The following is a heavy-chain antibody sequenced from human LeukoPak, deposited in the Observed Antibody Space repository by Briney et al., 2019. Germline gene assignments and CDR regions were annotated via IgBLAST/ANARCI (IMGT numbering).Heavy chain of an antibody. D-gene: IGHD6-19*01. CDR2: ISSSGSTI. V-gene: IGHV3-48*03. J-gene: IGHJ5*02. Sequence: GGSLRLSCAASGFTFSSYEMNWVRQAPGKGLEWVSYISSSGSTIYYADSVKGRFTISRDNAKNSLYLQMNSLRAEDTAVYYCASLSSGWSRDWFDPWGQGTLVTVSS. CDR1: GFTFSSYE. CDR3: ASLSSGWSRDWFDP.